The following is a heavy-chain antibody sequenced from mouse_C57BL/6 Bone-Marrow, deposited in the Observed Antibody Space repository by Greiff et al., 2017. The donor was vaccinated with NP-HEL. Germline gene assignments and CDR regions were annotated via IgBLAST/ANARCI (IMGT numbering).Heavy chain of an antibody. D-gene: IGHD1-1*01. V-gene: IGHV14-3*01. CDR3: ARSYYYGSSFYWYFDV. CDR2: IDPAHGNT. CDR1: GFTITHTS. J-gene: IGHJ1*03. Sequence: VQLQQSVAELVRPGASVTLSFTASGFTITHTSMHWVKQRPEQGLAWIGRIDPAHGNTKYAPKFQGKATITADTSSNTAYLQLSSLTSEDTAIYYCARSYYYGSSFYWYFDVWGTGTTVTVSS.